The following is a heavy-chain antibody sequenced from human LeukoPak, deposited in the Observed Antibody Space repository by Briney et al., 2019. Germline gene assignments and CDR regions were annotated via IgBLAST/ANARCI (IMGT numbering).Heavy chain of an antibody. CDR2: IYYSGST. CDR3: TRGSIAYYYMDV. J-gene: IGHJ6*03. CDR1: GGSISSYY. V-gene: IGHV4-59*01. Sequence: PSETLSLTCSVSGGSISSYYWSWIRQPPGKGLEWIGYIYYSGSTDYNPSLKSRVTILVDTSKNQFSLKLSSVTAADTAVYYCTRGSIAYYYMDVWGKGTTVTISS. D-gene: IGHD3-22*01.